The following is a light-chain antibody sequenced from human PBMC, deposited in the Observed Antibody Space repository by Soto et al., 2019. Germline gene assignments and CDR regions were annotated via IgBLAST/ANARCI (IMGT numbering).Light chain of an antibody. CDR3: AAWDDSLSGPV. Sequence: QSALTQPPSASGTPGQRVTISCSGRSSNIGSNYIYWFQQPPGTAPKLLMYRSNQRPSGVPDRFSGSKSGTSASLAISGLRSEDEADYYCAAWDDSLSGPVFGTGTKSPS. J-gene: IGLJ1*01. V-gene: IGLV1-47*01. CDR1: SSNIGSNY. CDR2: RSN.